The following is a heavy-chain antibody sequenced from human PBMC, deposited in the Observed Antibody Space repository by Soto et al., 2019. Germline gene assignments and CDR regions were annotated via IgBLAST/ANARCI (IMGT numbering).Heavy chain of an antibody. Sequence: QVQLVQSGAEVRKPGASVKVSCKASGDTFTTYDINWVRQATGHGLEWMGWINPNSGNIGYAQRFQGRVTMTRDTAIRTAYMEVSSLRSDDTAVYYCASGRASGSYYLLDYWGQGTLVTVSS. CDR2: INPNSGNI. CDR1: GDTFTTYD. V-gene: IGHV1-8*01. CDR3: ASGRASGSYYLLDY. D-gene: IGHD3-10*01. J-gene: IGHJ4*02.